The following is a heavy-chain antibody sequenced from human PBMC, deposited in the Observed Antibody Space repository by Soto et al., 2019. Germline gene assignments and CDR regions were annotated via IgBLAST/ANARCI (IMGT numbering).Heavy chain of an antibody. D-gene: IGHD3-16*01. CDR2: IIPIFGTA. V-gene: IGHV1-69*13. Sequence: SVKVSCKASGGTFSSYAISWVRQAPGQGLEWMGGIIPIFGTANYAQKFQGRVTITADESTSTAYMELSSLRSEDTAVYYCARDAPLNPEGDYNWFDPWGQGTLVTVSS. CDR3: ARDAPLNPEGDYNWFDP. J-gene: IGHJ5*02. CDR1: GGTFSSYA.